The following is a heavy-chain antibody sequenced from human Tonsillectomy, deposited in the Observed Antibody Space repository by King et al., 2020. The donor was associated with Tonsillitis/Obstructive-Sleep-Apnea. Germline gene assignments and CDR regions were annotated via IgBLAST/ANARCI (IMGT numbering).Heavy chain of an antibody. CDR1: GGSLSGYY. J-gene: IGHJ4*02. V-gene: IGHV4-34*01. CDR2: ISHSGST. CDR3: ARDDYYDKSGYEV. D-gene: IGHD3-22*01. Sequence: VQLQQWGAGLLKPSETLSLTCAVYGGSLSGYYWSWIRQPPGKGLEWIGEISHSGSTKYNPSLKSRVTISVDTSKNQFSLKLSSVTAADTAVNYCARDDYYDKSGYEVWGQGTLVTVSS.